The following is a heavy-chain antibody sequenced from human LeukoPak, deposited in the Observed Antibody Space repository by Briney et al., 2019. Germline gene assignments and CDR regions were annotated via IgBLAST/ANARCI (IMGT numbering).Heavy chain of an antibody. D-gene: IGHD3-3*01. Sequence: GGALRLSCTASGVTFGDYAMSWFRQAPGKGVEWVGLIKSKDHGGTTEYAACVKGRFTIEREDSKKIAYMQMNREKTEETSVYYCTREVPAFEYYDFWSGYYYGRFDSWGQGTLVTVSS. J-gene: IGHJ5*01. CDR2: IKSKDHGGTT. CDR3: TREVPAFEYYDFWSGYYYGRFDS. CDR1: GVTFGDYA. V-gene: IGHV3-49*03.